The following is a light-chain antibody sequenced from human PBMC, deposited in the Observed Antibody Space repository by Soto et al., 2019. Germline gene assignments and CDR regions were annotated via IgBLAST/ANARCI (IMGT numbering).Light chain of an antibody. J-gene: IGKJ2*01. Sequence: DIQMTQSPSTLSASVGDRVIITCRASQSISTWLAWYQQKPGKAPNLLIYDASTFQSGVPLRFSGSGSGTEFTLTISSLQPDDFATYYCQQYNSYWYTFGQGTRLEIK. CDR2: DAS. CDR3: QQYNSYWYT. CDR1: QSISTW. V-gene: IGKV1-5*01.